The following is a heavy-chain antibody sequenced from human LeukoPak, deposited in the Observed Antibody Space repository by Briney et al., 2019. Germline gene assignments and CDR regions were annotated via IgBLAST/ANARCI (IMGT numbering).Heavy chain of an antibody. J-gene: IGHJ5*02. CDR3: ARRLTQYDCFDP. D-gene: IGHD2-2*01. CDR1: GDSVSSNSVT. V-gene: IGHV6-1*01. CDR2: TYYRSTWYN. Sequence: SQTLSLTCASSGDSVSSNSVTWNWIRQSPSRGLEWLGRTYYRSTWYNDYAVSVRGRITVNPDTSKNQFSLHLNSVTPEDTAVYYYARRLTQYDCFDPWGQGILVTVSS.